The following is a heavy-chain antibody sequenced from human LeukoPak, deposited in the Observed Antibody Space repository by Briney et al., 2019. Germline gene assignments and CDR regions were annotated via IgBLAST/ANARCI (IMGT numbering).Heavy chain of an antibody. V-gene: IGHV3-74*01. Sequence: PGGSLRLSCAASGFTFSSYWMYWVRQAPGKGLVGVSRINDDGRSTSYADSVKGRFTISRDNAKNTLYLQMNSLRAEDTAVYYCARDHRTYDAFDIWGQGTMVTVSS. CDR3: ARDHRTYDAFDI. CDR2: INDDGRST. J-gene: IGHJ3*02. CDR1: GFTFSSYW.